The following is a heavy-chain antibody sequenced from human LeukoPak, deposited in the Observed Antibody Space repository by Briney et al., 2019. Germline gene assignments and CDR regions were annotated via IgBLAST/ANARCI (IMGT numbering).Heavy chain of an antibody. V-gene: IGHV1-3*01. CDR3: ARESDYYYDSSGYYSGYFQH. J-gene: IGHJ1*01. D-gene: IGHD3-22*01. Sequence: ASVKVSCKASGYTFTSYAMHWVRQTPGQRLEWMGWINAGNGNTKYSQKFQGRVIITRDTSASTAYMELSSLRSEDTAVYYCARESDYYYDSSGYYSGYFQHWGQGTLVTVSS. CDR2: INAGNGNT. CDR1: GYTFTSYA.